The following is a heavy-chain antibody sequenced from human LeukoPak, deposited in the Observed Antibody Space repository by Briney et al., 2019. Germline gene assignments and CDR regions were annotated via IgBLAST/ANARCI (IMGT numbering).Heavy chain of an antibody. CDR3: ASHYGSGTFYSPFDY. J-gene: IGHJ4*02. CDR2: IHYIGST. Sequence: TSETLSLTCTVSGGSISSHYWSWIRQPPGKGLEWIGYIHYIGSTNYNPSLKSRVTISVDTPKNQFSLKLNSVTAADTAVYYCASHYGSGTFYSPFDYWGQGTLVTVSS. D-gene: IGHD3-10*01. V-gene: IGHV4-59*11. CDR1: GGSISSHY.